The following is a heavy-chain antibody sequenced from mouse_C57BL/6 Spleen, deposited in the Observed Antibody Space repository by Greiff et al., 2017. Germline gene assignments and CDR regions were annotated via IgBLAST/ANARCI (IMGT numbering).Heavy chain of an antibody. Sequence: EVHLVESGPGMVKPSQSLSLTCTVTGYSITSGYDWHWIRHFPGNKLEWMGYISYSGSTNYNPSLKSRISITHDTSKHHFFLKLNSVTTEDTATYYCARDLTGTRYFDVWGTGTTVTVSS. CDR2: ISYSGST. V-gene: IGHV3-1*01. CDR1: GYSITSGYD. CDR3: ARDLTGTRYFDV. J-gene: IGHJ1*03. D-gene: IGHD4-1*01.